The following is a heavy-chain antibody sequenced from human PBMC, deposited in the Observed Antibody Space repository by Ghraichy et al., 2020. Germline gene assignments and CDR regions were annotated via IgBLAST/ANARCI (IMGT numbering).Heavy chain of an antibody. V-gene: IGHV1-46*01. CDR2: INPSGGST. CDR1: GYTFTSYY. Sequence: ASVKVSCKASGYTFTSYYMHWVRQAPGQGLEWMGIINPSGGSTSYAQKFQGRVTMTRDTSTSTVYMELSSLRSEDTAVYYCARDSRRNVLLWFGESAYWGQGTLVTVSS. J-gene: IGHJ4*02. D-gene: IGHD3-10*01. CDR3: ARDSRRNVLLWFGESAY.